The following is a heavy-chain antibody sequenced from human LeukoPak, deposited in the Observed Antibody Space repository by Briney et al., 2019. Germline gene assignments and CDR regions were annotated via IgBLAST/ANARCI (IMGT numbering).Heavy chain of an antibody. Sequence: NPSETLFLTCTVSGGSISSYYWSRIRQPPGKGLEWIGYIYYSGSTNYNPSLKSRVTVSVDTSNNQFSLKLSSVTAADTAVYYCARENTMVRGAFDAFDIWGQGTMVTVSS. CDR2: IYYSGST. J-gene: IGHJ3*02. CDR3: ARENTMVRGAFDAFDI. V-gene: IGHV4-59*01. D-gene: IGHD3-10*01. CDR1: GGSISSYY.